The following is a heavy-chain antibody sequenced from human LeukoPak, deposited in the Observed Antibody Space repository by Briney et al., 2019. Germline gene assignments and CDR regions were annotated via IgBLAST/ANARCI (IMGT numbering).Heavy chain of an antibody. CDR3: ARDRLSSSSSGYYYYYMDV. Sequence: GSSVKVSCKASGGTFSSYAISWVRQAPGQGLEWMGGIIPIFGTANYAQKFQGRVTITTDESTSTAYMELSSLRSEDTAVYYCARDRLSSSSSGYYYYYMDVWGKGTTVTVSS. D-gene: IGHD6-6*01. CDR2: IIPIFGTA. J-gene: IGHJ6*03. V-gene: IGHV1-69*05. CDR1: GGTFSSYA.